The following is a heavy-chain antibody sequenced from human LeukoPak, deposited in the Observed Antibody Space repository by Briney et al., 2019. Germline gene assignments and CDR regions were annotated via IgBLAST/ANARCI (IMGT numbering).Heavy chain of an antibody. CDR3: VGGDY. J-gene: IGHJ4*02. Sequence: PGGSLRLSCAASGFTFSSYGMHWVRQAPGKGLEWVAVISYDGSNKYYADSVKGRFTISRDNSKNSLYLQMNSLRAEDTAVYYCVGGDYWGQGTLVTVSS. CDR1: GFTFSSYG. V-gene: IGHV3-30*03. CDR2: ISYDGSNK.